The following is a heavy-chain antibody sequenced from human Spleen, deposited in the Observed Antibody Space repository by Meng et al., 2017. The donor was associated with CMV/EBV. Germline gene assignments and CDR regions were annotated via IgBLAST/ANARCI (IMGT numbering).Heavy chain of an antibody. CDR2: IKQDGSEK. Sequence: GESLKISCAASGFTFSSYWMSWVRQAPGKGLEWVANIKQDGSEKYYVDSVKGRFTISRDNAKNSLYLQMNSLRAEDTAVYYCARDGKGEMATTFDYWGQGTLVTVSS. D-gene: IGHD5-24*01. V-gene: IGHV3-7*01. J-gene: IGHJ4*02. CDR3: ARDGKGEMATTFDY. CDR1: GFTFSSYW.